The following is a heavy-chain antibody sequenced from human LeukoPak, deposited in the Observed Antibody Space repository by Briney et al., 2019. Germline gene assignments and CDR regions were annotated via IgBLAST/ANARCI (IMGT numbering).Heavy chain of an antibody. D-gene: IGHD3-10*01. CDR3: ARDNGLLWFGH. V-gene: IGHV1-2*02. CDR1: GYTFNGYY. CDR2: INPKSGGT. J-gene: IGHJ5*02. Sequence: ASVKVSCKVSGYTFNGYYMHWVRQAPGQGLEWMGWINPKSGGTNYAQKFQGRVTMTRDTSISTAYMELSRLRSDDTAVYYCARDNGLLWFGHWGQGTLVTVSS.